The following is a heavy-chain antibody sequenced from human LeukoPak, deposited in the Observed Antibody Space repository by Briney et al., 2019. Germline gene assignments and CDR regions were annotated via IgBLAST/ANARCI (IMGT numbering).Heavy chain of an antibody. V-gene: IGHV3-48*01. Sequence: PGGSLRLSCAASVFTFSTYSMNWVRQAPGKGLEWVSYISSSSSTIYYADSVEGRFTISRDNAKNSLYLQMNSLRVEDTAVYYCPSLRATVTLPDFWGQGTLVTVSS. CDR2: ISSSSSTI. D-gene: IGHD4-11*01. CDR1: VFTFSTYS. J-gene: IGHJ4*02. CDR3: PSLRATVTLPDF.